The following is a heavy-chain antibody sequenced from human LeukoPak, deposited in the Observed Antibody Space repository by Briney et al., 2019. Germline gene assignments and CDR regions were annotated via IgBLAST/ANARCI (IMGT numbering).Heavy chain of an antibody. D-gene: IGHD1-14*01. CDR2: VSTSGSTI. CDR1: GFTFSSYE. J-gene: IGHJ4*02. V-gene: IGHV3-48*03. CDR3: AKSAPVLAPFDY. Sequence: PGGSLRLSCAASGFTFSSYEMNWVRLAPGKGLEWVSYVSTSGSTIYYADSVKGRFTISRDNAKNSLYLQMNSLRAEDTAVYYCAKSAPVLAPFDYWGQGTLVTVSS.